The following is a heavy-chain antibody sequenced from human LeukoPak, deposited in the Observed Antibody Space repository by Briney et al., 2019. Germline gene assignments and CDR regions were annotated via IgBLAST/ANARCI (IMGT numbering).Heavy chain of an antibody. CDR3: ARSHLYDFWSGYLGNWFDP. J-gene: IGHJ5*02. CDR1: GGSISSGSYY. Sequence: QPSETLSLTCTVSGGSISSGSYYWSWIRQPAGKGLEWIGRIYTSGSTNYNPSLKSRVTISVDTSKNQFSLKLSSVTAADTAVYYCARSHLYDFWSGYLGNWFDPWGQGTLVTVSS. V-gene: IGHV4-61*02. D-gene: IGHD3-3*01. CDR2: IYTSGST.